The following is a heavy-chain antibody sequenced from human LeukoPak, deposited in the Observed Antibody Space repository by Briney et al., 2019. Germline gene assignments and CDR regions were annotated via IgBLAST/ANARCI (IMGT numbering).Heavy chain of an antibody. CDR2: ISSSGRSI. CDR1: GFTFSNYN. D-gene: IGHD3-3*01. Sequence: GGSLRLSCAASGFTFSNYNMNWLRQAPGKGLEWVSHISSSGRSIRYADSVRGRFTTSRDNVWNSLYLQMNSLRAEDTAVYYCARRITISGVGYMDVWGKGTTVTVSP. CDR3: ARRITISGVGYMDV. J-gene: IGHJ6*04. V-gene: IGHV3-48*01.